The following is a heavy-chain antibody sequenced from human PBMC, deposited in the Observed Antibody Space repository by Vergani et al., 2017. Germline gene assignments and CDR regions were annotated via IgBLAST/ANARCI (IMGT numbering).Heavy chain of an antibody. D-gene: IGHD6-6*01. CDR1: GFTFSDYY. CDR2: ISSSSSYT. J-gene: IGHJ4*02. Sequence: VQLVESGGGLVKPGGSLRLSCAASGFTFSDYYMSWIRQAPGKGLEWVSYISSSSSYTNYAVSVKGRFTISRDNAKNSLYLQMNSLRAEDTAVYYCATSGSSASGYFDYWGQGTLVTVSS. V-gene: IGHV3-11*06. CDR3: ATSGSSASGYFDY.